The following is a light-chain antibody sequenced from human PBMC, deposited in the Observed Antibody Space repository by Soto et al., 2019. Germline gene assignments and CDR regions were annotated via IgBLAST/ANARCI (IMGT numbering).Light chain of an antibody. Sequence: DIQMTQFPSSLSASVGDRVTITCQASQNINNYLNWYQQKPGRAPKLLIYDASNLEAGVPSRLRGSGSGTDFTFNISRLQPEDIATYYCQQYENLPTFGQGTRLEIK. CDR2: DAS. V-gene: IGKV1-33*01. CDR3: QQYENLPT. CDR1: QNINNY. J-gene: IGKJ5*01.